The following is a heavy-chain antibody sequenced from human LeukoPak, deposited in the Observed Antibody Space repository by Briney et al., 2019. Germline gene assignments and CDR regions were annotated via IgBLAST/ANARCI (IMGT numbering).Heavy chain of an antibody. Sequence: PGGPLRLPCAASRFLYSGYSMHWVRHAPGRGLEWISYISGDISIISYADSVKGRFTISRDNAKNSLYLQMNRLRDDDTAVYYCVRDYDWAFDYWGQGTLVTVSS. CDR2: ISGDISII. J-gene: IGHJ4*02. V-gene: IGHV3-48*02. CDR1: RFLYSGYS. D-gene: IGHD1-1*01. CDR3: VRDYDWAFDY.